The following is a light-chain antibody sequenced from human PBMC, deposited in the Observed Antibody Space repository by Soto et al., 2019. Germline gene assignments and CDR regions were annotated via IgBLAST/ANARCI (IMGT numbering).Light chain of an antibody. CDR3: SSYAGTYILYF. CDR1: SSDVGAYNY. CDR2: EVS. V-gene: IGLV2-8*01. J-gene: IGLJ1*01. Sequence: LTQPPSASGSPGQSVTISCTGTSSDVGAYNYVSWYQQHPGKAPKLMIYEVSKRPSGVPDRFSGSKSGNTASLAVSGLQAEDEADYYCSSYAGTYILYFFGTGTKVTVL.